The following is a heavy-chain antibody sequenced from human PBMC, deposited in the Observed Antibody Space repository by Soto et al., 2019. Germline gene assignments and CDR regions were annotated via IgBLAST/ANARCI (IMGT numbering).Heavy chain of an antibody. D-gene: IGHD2-21*02. CDR3: ARRSVSAGRRSVTGKINAFDI. CDR1: GYSFTSYW. Sequence: GESRKISCKGSGYSFTSYWIGWVRQMPGKGLEWMGIIYPGDSDTRYSPSFQGQVTISADKSISTAYLQWSSLKASDTAMYYCARRSVSAGRRSVTGKINAFDIWGQGTMVTVSS. V-gene: IGHV5-51*01. CDR2: IYPGDSDT. J-gene: IGHJ3*02.